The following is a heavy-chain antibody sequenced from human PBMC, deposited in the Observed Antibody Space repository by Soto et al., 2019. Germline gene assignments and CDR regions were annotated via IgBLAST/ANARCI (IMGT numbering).Heavy chain of an antibody. V-gene: IGHV4-31*03. J-gene: IGHJ4*02. Sequence: SETLSLTCTVSGGSISSGGYYWSWIRQHPGKGLEWIGNIYYSGSTYYNPSLKSRVSISVDTSKNQFTLKLSSVTAADTAVYYCSRSVYDSSGHYHSSLGDWGQGTLVTVSS. D-gene: IGHD3-22*01. CDR2: IYYSGST. CDR3: SRSVYDSSGHYHSSLGD. CDR1: GGSISSGGYY.